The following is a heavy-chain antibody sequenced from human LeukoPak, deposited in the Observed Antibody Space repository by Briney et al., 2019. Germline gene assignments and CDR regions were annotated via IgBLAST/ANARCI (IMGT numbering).Heavy chain of an antibody. V-gene: IGHV4-4*07. CDR1: GGSTSSFS. Sequence: SQRLSLTCTVSGGSTSSFSCGWVWHPAGEGQGWIGHSYTSGSTNYNPSLKSRVTMSVDTSKNQFSLKLSSVTAADTAVYYCARNYYYGSNWFDPWGQGTLVTVSS. CDR2: SYTSGST. CDR3: ARNYYYGSNWFDP. J-gene: IGHJ5*02. D-gene: IGHD3-10*01.